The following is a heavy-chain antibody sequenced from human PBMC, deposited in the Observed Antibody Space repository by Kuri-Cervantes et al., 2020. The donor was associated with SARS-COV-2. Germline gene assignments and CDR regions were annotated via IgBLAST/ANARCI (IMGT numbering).Heavy chain of an antibody. D-gene: IGHD6-19*01. CDR1: GFTFSSYS. CDR2: ISSSSSTI. Sequence: GESLKISCAASGFTFSSYSMNWVRQAPGKGLEWVSSISSSSSTIYYADSVKGRFTISRDNAKNSLYLQMNSLRAEDTAVYYCARVDPPLIDSSGLTGIDYWGQGTLVTVSS. V-gene: IGHV3-48*04. J-gene: IGHJ4*02. CDR3: ARVDPPLIDSSGLTGIDY.